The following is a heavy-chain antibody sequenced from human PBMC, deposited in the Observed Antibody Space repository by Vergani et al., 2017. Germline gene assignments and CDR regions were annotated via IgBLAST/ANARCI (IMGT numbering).Heavy chain of an antibody. D-gene: IGHD3-22*01. CDR2: INPNSGGT. V-gene: IGHV1-2*04. Sequence: QVQLVQSGAEVKKPGASVKVSCKASGYTFTGYYMHWVRQAPGQGLEWMGWINPNSGGTNYAQKFQGWVTMTRDTSISTAYMELSRLRSDDTAVYYCARGGAERKMTKNYYDSSGYQRSDAEYFQHWGQGTLVTVSS. CDR3: ARGGAERKMTKNYYDSSGYQRSDAEYFQH. CDR1: GYTFTGYY. J-gene: IGHJ1*01.